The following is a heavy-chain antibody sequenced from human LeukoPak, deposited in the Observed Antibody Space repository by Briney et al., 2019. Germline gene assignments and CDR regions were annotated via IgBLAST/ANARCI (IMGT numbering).Heavy chain of an antibody. CDR3: TRGLGGPYFDY. V-gene: IGHV4-34*01. CDR1: GGSFSGYY. Sequence: PSETLSLTCAVYGGSFSGYYWSWIRQPPGKGLEWIGEINHSGGTNYNPSLKSRVTISVETSKNQFSLKLSSVTAADTAVYYCTRGLGGPYFDYWGQGTLVTVS. D-gene: IGHD2-15*01. CDR2: INHSGGT. J-gene: IGHJ4*02.